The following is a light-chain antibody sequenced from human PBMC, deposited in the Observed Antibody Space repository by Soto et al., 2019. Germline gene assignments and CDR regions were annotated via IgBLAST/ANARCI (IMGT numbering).Light chain of an antibody. CDR2: DAS. V-gene: IGKV1-5*01. Sequence: DIPMTQSPSTLSASVGDRVTITCRASQSISNWLAWYQQKPGKAPKVLIYDASSLESGVPSRFSGTGSGTEFTLTINSLQPDDFATYYCQQYNGYLYTFGQGTKLEIK. J-gene: IGKJ2*01. CDR3: QQYNGYLYT. CDR1: QSISNW.